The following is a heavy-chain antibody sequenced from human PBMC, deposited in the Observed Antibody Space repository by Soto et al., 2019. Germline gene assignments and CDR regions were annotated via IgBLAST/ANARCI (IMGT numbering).Heavy chain of an antibody. D-gene: IGHD2-21*02. CDR1: GDTFTDYY. J-gene: IGHJ4*02. CDR2: VNPSGGHT. V-gene: IGHV1-46*01. Sequence: QVQLVQSGAEVKKPGASVKVSCKASGDTFTDYYIHCVRQAHGQGLEWMGTVNPSGGHTTYAQHFLGRMTMTRDTSTSTLYMELTSLTSEDTAVYYCARGGHVVVVTAALDYWGQGTLVTVSS. CDR3: ARGGHVVVVTAALDY.